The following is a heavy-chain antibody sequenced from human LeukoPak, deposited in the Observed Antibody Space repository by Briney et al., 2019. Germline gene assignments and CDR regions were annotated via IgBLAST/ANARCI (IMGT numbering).Heavy chain of an antibody. V-gene: IGHV1-2*02. CDR2: IDPNTGDT. CDR1: GYTLTELS. J-gene: IGHJ3*02. D-gene: IGHD4/OR15-4a*01. CDR3: ARGRTMDGSTPPFEI. Sequence: ASVKVSCKVSGYTLTELSMHWVRQAPGQGLEWMGWIDPNTGDTNYSQNIQGRATMTRDTSINTAYMECTSLGSDDTAVYYCARGRTMDGSTPPFEIWGQGTMVTVSS.